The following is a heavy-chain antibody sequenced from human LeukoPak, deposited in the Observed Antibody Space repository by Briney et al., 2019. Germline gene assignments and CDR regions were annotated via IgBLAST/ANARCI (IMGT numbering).Heavy chain of an antibody. J-gene: IGHJ4*02. V-gene: IGHV4-34*01. CDR1: GGSFSGYY. Sequence: SETLSLTCAVYGGSFSGYYWSWIRQPPGKGLEWIGEINHSGSTHYNPSLKSRVTISVDTSKNQFSLKLSSVTAADTAVYYCARGLGTIFGVVIIKRHFDYWGQGTLVTVSS. D-gene: IGHD3-3*01. CDR2: INHSGST. CDR3: ARGLGTIFGVVIIKRHFDY.